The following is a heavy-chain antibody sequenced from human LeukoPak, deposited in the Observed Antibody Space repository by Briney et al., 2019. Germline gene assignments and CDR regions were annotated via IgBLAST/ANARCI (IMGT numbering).Heavy chain of an antibody. CDR1: GYTFTSCD. J-gene: IGHJ4*02. Sequence: ASVKVSCKASGYTFTSCDINWVRQATGQGLEWMGWMNPNSGNTGYGQSFQGRITMTRDISIGTTYMELSNLTSEDTAIYYCTRGSSGRRDNWGQGTLVTVSA. D-gene: IGHD6-19*01. V-gene: IGHV1-8*01. CDR3: TRGSSGRRDN. CDR2: MNPNSGNT.